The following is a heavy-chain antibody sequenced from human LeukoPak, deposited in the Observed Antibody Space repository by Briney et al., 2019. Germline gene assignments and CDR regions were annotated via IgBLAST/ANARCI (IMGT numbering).Heavy chain of an antibody. CDR1: GFTFSSYS. D-gene: IGHD5-12*01. Sequence: GGSLRLSCAASGFTFSSYSMNWVRQAPGKGLEWVSSISSSSSYIYYADSVKGRFTISRDNAKNSLYLQMNSLRAEDTAVYYCARDPSFSGYRNNWFDPWGQGTLVTVSS. J-gene: IGHJ5*02. CDR2: ISSSSSYI. CDR3: ARDPSFSGYRNNWFDP. V-gene: IGHV3-21*01.